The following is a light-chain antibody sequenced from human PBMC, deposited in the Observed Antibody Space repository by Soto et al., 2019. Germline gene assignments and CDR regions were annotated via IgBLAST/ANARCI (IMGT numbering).Light chain of an antibody. CDR1: QGIXNW. CDR2: KES. V-gene: IGKV1-5*03. Sequence: IRLTQCASTLSASVGDRVTITCRASQGIXNWLGWYEQKPGEAPKLLIXKESTLESGVPSRFSGSGSGREFTLTISCLQPDDFATYHCQQYNRYAKCTFGPGTKVDIK. CDR3: QQYNRYAKCT. J-gene: IGKJ3*01.